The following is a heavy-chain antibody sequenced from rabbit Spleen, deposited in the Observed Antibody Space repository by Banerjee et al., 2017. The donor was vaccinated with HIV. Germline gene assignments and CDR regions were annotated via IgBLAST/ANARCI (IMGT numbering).Heavy chain of an antibody. Sequence: QSLEEAGGDLVKPGASLTLTCKASGIDFSGDSFSGDSYMCWVRQAPGKGLEWIVCIDTGSSGFTYFASWAKGRFTISKASSTTVTLQMTSLTAADTATYFCARDTSSSFSSYGMDLWGQGTLVTVS. CDR2: IDTGSSGFT. D-gene: IGHD1-1*01. J-gene: IGHJ6*01. CDR1: GIDFSGDSFSGDSY. V-gene: IGHV1S40*01. CDR3: ARDTSSSFSSYGMDL.